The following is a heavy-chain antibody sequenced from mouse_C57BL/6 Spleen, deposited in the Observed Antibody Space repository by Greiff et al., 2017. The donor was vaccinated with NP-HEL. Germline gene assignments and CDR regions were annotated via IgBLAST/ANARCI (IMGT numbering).Heavy chain of an antibody. CDR3: ATGLNWAYFDY. D-gene: IGHD4-1*02. J-gene: IGHJ2*01. V-gene: IGHV1-54*01. CDR2: INPGSGGT. CDR1: GYAFTNYL. Sequence: QVQLQQSGAELVRPGTSVKVSCKASGYAFTNYLIEWVKQRPGQGLEWIGVINPGSGGTNYNEKFKGKATLTADKSSSTAYMQLSSLTSEDSAVYFCATGLNWAYFDYWGQGTTLTVSS.